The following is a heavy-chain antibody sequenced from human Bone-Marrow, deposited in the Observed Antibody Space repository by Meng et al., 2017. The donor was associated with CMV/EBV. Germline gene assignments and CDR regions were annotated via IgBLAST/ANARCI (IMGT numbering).Heavy chain of an antibody. J-gene: IGHJ4*02. D-gene: IGHD6-6*01. CDR2: IYWDDDK. CDR3: AHRPEAALGSGYFDY. CDR1: GFSLGTPGVG. Sequence: SGFSLGTPGVGVGWIRQPPGKALEWLATIYWDDDKRFSPSLRSRLTITKDTSKNQVVLTMTNMDPVDTATYYCAHRPEAALGSGYFDYWGQGTLVTVSS. V-gene: IGHV2-5*02.